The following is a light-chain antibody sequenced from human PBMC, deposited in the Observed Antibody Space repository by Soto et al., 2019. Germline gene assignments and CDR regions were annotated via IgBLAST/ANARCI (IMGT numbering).Light chain of an antibody. Sequence: DIQITQSPSTLSASVGDRVTITSRASQTINSWLALYQQKPGKAPKLLIYKASTLKSGVPSRFSGSGSGTEFTLTISSLQPDDFAIYYCQHYNSYSEAFGQGTKVDIK. V-gene: IGKV1-5*03. CDR1: QTINSW. J-gene: IGKJ1*01. CDR2: KAS. CDR3: QHYNSYSEA.